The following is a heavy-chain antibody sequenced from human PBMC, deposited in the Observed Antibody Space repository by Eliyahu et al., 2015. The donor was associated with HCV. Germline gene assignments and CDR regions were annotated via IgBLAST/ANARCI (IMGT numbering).Heavy chain of an antibody. Sequence: QVQLQESGPGLVKPSETLSLTCTVSGYSISXGYYWGWIRQPPGKGLEWIGSIYHSGSTYYNPSLKSRVTISVDTSKNQFSLKLSSVTAADTAVYYCARDSGYYDKPYYFDYWGQGTLVTVSS. J-gene: IGHJ4*02. CDR2: IYHSGST. V-gene: IGHV4-38-2*02. CDR3: ARDSGYYDKPYYFDY. CDR1: GYSISXGYY. D-gene: IGHD3-22*01.